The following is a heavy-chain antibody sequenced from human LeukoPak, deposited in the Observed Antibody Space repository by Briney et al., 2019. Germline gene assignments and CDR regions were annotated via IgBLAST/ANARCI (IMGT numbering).Heavy chain of an antibody. J-gene: IGHJ3*02. CDR1: GYTFSGYG. CDR2: INPNSGGT. Sequence: AASVKISCKASGYTFSGYGIHWVRQAPGQGIECMGWINPNSGGTNYAQKFQGRVTMTSNTAITTAHMELYRLRSDDAAVYYCARGRITMIVGDAFDIWGQGTMVTVSS. CDR3: ARGRITMIVGDAFDI. V-gene: IGHV1-2*02. D-gene: IGHD3-22*01.